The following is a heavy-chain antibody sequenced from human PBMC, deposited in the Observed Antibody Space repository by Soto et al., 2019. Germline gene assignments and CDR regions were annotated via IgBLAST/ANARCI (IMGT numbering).Heavy chain of an antibody. CDR1: GGSISSSSYY. Sequence: PSETLSLTCTVSGGSISSSSYYWGWIRQPPGKGLEWIGSIYYSGSTYYNPSLKSRVTISVDTSKNQFSLKLSSVTAADTAVYYCARTPGYKFGGGTDSGMDVWGQGTTVTVSS. CDR2: IYYSGST. D-gene: IGHD3-16*01. J-gene: IGHJ6*02. V-gene: IGHV4-39*01. CDR3: ARTPGYKFGGGTDSGMDV.